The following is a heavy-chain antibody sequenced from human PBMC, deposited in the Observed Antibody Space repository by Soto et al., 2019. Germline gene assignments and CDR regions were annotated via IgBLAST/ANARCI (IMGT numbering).Heavy chain of an antibody. CDR1: GFDFSNYD. CDR2: ISNTAXTI. CDR3: XRDGSRGYDMDV. J-gene: IGHJ6*02. Sequence: EVQVMESGGGLIQPGGSLRLSCAGSGFDFSNYDMDWVRQAPGKGLEWISYISNTAXTIFYADSVKGRFTISRDNARXXXXXXXXXXXXXXXXXXXXXRDGSRGYDMDVWGQGTTVTVSS. D-gene: IGHD1-1*01. V-gene: IGHV3-48*01.